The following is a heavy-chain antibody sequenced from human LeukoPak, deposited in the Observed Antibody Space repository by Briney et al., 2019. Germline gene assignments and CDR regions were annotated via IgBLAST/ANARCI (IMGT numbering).Heavy chain of an antibody. CDR2: NSSSSSTI. Sequence: GGSLRLSCAASGFTFSSYSVNWVRQAPGKGLEWISYNSSSSSTIFYADSVKGRFTISRDNAKNSLYLLMIRLRDEDTALYYCASMIVVVPAATEIWSQGTLVTVS. CDR3: ASMIVVVPAATEI. J-gene: IGHJ4*02. V-gene: IGHV3-48*02. CDR1: GFTFSSYS. D-gene: IGHD2-2*01.